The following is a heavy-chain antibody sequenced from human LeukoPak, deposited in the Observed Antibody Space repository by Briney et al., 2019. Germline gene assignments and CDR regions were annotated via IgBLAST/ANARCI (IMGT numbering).Heavy chain of an antibody. CDR1: GGSIRSYY. J-gene: IGHJ6*02. Sequence: SETLSLTCTVSGGSIRSYYWTWIRQPPGKGLEWIGDIYYSGSTNYNPSLKSRVTISVDTSKNQFSLKLSSVTAADTAVYYCARDSTALYGGGYYYYGMDVWGQGTTVTVSS. V-gene: IGHV4-59*01. CDR3: ARDSTALYGGGYYYYGMDV. CDR2: IYYSGST. D-gene: IGHD1-26*01.